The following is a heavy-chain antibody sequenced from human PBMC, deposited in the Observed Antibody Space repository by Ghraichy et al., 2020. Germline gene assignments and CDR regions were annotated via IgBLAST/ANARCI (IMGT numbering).Heavy chain of an antibody. Sequence: GGSLRLSCAVSGFTFSSYWMSWVRQAPGKGLEWVANIKEDGSEKYYVDSVKGRFTISRDNAKNSLYLQMNSLRAEDTAVYYCASLYRGSPWDYWGQGTLVTVSS. D-gene: IGHD1-26*01. CDR2: IKEDGSEK. CDR1: GFTFSSYW. V-gene: IGHV3-7*01. CDR3: ASLYRGSPWDY. J-gene: IGHJ4*02.